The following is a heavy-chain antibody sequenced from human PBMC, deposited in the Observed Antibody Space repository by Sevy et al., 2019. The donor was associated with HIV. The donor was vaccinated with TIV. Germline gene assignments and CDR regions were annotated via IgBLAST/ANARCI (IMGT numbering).Heavy chain of an antibody. D-gene: IGHD3-22*01. V-gene: IGHV4-39*01. Sequence: SETLSLTCTVSGGSISSSSYYWGWIRQPPGKGLEWIGSMYYSGSTYYNPSLKSRVTISVDTSKNQFSLKLSSVTAADTAVYYCARGKNYYDSSGTKGDWFDPWGQGTLVTVSS. J-gene: IGHJ5*02. CDR1: GGSISSSSYY. CDR2: MYYSGST. CDR3: ARGKNYYDSSGTKGDWFDP.